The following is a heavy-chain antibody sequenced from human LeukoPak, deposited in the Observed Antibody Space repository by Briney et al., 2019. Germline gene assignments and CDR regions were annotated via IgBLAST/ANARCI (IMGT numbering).Heavy chain of an antibody. Sequence: PSETLSLTCTVSGGSISSYYWSWIRQPPGKGLEWIGYIYYSGSTNYNPSLKSRVTISVDTSKNQFSLKLSSVTAADTAVYYCARVSGYSYGLFDYWGQGTLVTVSS. J-gene: IGHJ4*02. CDR2: IYYSGST. D-gene: IGHD5-18*01. CDR3: ARVSGYSYGLFDY. CDR1: GGSISSYY. V-gene: IGHV4-59*01.